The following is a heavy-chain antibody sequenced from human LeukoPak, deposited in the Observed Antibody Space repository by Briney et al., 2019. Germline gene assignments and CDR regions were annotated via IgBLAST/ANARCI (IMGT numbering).Heavy chain of an antibody. J-gene: IGHJ3*02. CDR3: ARDGPLARPGTDDAFDI. CDR1: GFTFSSYA. D-gene: IGHD1-14*01. CDR2: ISGSGGST. V-gene: IGHV3-23*01. Sequence: GGSLRLSCAASGFTFSSYAMSWVRQAPGKGLEWVSAISGSGGSTYYADSVKGRFTISRDNSEKTLSLQMNSLRAEDTAVYYCARDGPLARPGTDDAFDIWGQGTMVTVSS.